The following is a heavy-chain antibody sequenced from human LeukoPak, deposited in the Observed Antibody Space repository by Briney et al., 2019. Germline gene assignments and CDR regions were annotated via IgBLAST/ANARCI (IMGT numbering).Heavy chain of an antibody. J-gene: IGHJ4*02. CDR2: ISWNSGSI. V-gene: IGHV3-9*01. D-gene: IGHD5-12*01. CDR3: AKASLSGYDIYYFDY. CDR1: GFTFDDYA. Sequence: GRSLRLSCAASGFTFDDYAMHCVRQAPGKGLERVSGISWNSGSIGYADSVKGRFTISRDNAKNSLYLQMNSLRAEDTALYYCAKASLSGYDIYYFDYWGQGTLVTVSS.